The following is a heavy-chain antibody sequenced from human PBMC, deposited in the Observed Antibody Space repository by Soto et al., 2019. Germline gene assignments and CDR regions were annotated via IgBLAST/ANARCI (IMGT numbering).Heavy chain of an antibody. CDR1: GGTFSSYA. Sequence: SVKVSCKASGGTFSSYAISWVRQAPGQGLEWMGGIIPIFGTANYAQKFQGRVTITADESTSTAYMELSSLRSEDTAVYYCARCPTPIFGVVSDTRDYGMDVWGQGTTVTVS. CDR2: IIPIFGTA. D-gene: IGHD3-3*01. V-gene: IGHV1-69*13. J-gene: IGHJ6*02. CDR3: ARCPTPIFGVVSDTRDYGMDV.